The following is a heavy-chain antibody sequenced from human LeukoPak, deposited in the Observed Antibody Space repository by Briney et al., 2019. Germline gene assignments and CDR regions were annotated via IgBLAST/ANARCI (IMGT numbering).Heavy chain of an antibody. CDR3: AKDSAAAGTSYFDY. V-gene: IGHV3-23*01. J-gene: IGHJ4*02. Sequence: PGGSLRLSCAASGFTLSSYAMSWVRQAPGKGLEWVSAISGSGGSTYYADSVKGRFTISRDNSKNTLYLQMNSLGAEDTAVYYCAKDSAAAGTSYFDYWGQGTLVTVSS. CDR1: GFTLSSYA. CDR2: ISGSGGST. D-gene: IGHD6-13*01.